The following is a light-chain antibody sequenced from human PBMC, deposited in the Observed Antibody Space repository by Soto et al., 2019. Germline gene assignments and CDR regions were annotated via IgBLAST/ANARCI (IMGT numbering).Light chain of an antibody. CDR3: CSYAGSSTFV. CDR2: EDS. V-gene: IGLV2-23*02. CDR1: SSDVGSYNL. J-gene: IGLJ2*01. Sequence: QSVLTQPASVSGSPGQSITISCTGTSSDVGSYNLVSWYQQHPGKAPKLMIYEDSKRPSGVSNRFSGSKSGNTASLTISGLQAEDEADYYCCSYAGSSTFVFGGGTKVTVL.